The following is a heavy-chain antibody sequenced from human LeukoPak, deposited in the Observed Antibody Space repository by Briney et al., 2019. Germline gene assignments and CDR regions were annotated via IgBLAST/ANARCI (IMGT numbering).Heavy chain of an antibody. CDR3: TTARQTYYDILTGYYGDPYYFDY. J-gene: IGHJ4*02. CDR2: IKSKTDGGTT. Sequence: GGSLRLSCAASGFTFSNAWTSWVRQAPGKGLEWVGRIKSKTDGGTTDYAAPVKGRFTISRDDSKNTLYLQMNSLKTEDTAVYYCTTARQTYYDILTGYYGDPYYFDYWGQGTLVTVSS. CDR1: GFTFSNAW. D-gene: IGHD3-9*01. V-gene: IGHV3-15*01.